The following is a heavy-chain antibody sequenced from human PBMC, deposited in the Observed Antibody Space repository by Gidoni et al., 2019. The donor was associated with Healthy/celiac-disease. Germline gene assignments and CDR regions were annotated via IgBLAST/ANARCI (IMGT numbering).Heavy chain of an antibody. CDR2: IYHSGST. D-gene: IGHD5-12*01. J-gene: IGHJ5*02. CDR1: GGSISSGGYS. Sequence: QLQLQESGSGLVKPSQTLSLTCAVSGGSISSGGYSWSWIRQPPGKGLEWIGYIYHSGSTYYNPSLKSRVTISVDRSKHQFSLKLSSVTAADTAVYYCARDVSGYEPNRGFDPWGQGTLVTVSS. CDR3: ARDVSGYEPNRGFDP. V-gene: IGHV4-30-2*01.